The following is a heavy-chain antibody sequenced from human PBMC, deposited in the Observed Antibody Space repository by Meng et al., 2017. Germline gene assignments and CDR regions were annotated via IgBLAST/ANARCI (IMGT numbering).Heavy chain of an antibody. Sequence: GESLKISCKGSGYSFTSYWIGWVRQMPGKGLEWMGIICPGDSDTRYSPSFQGQVTISADKSISTAYLQWSSLKASDTAMYYCATTSGYYYDSSGHDAFDIWGQGTMVTVSS. D-gene: IGHD3-22*01. J-gene: IGHJ3*02. CDR1: GYSFTSYW. V-gene: IGHV5-51*01. CDR2: ICPGDSDT. CDR3: ATTSGYYYDSSGHDAFDI.